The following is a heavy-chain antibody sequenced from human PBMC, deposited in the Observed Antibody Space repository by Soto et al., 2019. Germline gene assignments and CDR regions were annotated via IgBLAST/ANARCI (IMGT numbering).Heavy chain of an antibody. CDR2: IIPIFGTA. D-gene: IGHD3-3*01. V-gene: IGHV1-69*06. J-gene: IGHJ4*02. Sequence: SVKVSCKASGGTFSSYAISWVRQAPGQGLEWMGGIIPIFGTANYARKFQGRVTVTADTSTSTAYMELSSLRSEDTGVYYCSRSITRFLEWSFDYWGQGTLVTVSS. CDR1: GGTFSSYA. CDR3: SRSITRFLEWSFDY.